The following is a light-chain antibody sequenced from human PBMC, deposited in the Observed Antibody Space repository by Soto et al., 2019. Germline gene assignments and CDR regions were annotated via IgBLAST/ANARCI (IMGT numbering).Light chain of an antibody. CDR2: DGS. CDR3: QQYNAYPYT. Sequence: DIQMTQCPSTLSASVGDTVTITCRASQSIRSWLAWYQQKPGKAPKLLIFDGSSLQSGVPSGFSGSGSGTEFTLTINSMQPDDFATYYCQQYNAYPYTFGEGTKVETK. V-gene: IGKV1-5*01. CDR1: QSIRSW. J-gene: IGKJ2*01.